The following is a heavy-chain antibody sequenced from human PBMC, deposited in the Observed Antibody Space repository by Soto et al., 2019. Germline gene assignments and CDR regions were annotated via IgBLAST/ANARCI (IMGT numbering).Heavy chain of an antibody. Sequence: QVQLQESGPGLVKPSQTLSLTCTVSGGSISSGGYYWSWIRQHPGKGLEWIGYIYYSGSTYYNPSLQSRVTTSLDTSKNQFSRKLSSVTAADTAVYYCARGVTMVRGVIHPPYFDYWGQGTLVTVSS. V-gene: IGHV4-31*03. CDR2: IYYSGST. CDR3: ARGVTMVRGVIHPPYFDY. D-gene: IGHD3-10*01. J-gene: IGHJ4*02. CDR1: GGSISSGGYY.